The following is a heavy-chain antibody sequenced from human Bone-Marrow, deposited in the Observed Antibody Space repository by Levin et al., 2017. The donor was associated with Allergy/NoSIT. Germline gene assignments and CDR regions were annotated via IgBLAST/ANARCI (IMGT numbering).Heavy chain of an antibody. CDR3: ASEARGRPTDVLSTTLDY. D-gene: IGHD3-16*01. CDR2: IIPLFGKT. CDR1: GGTFSTFA. V-gene: IGHV1-69*13. Sequence: GASVKVSCKVSGGTFSTFAITWVRQAPGQGLEWMGGIIPLFGKTNYAQSFQDRVTITADESTSTAYMELRSLRSEDTAVYYCASEARGRPTDVLSTTLDYWGQGTLVVVSS. J-gene: IGHJ4*02.